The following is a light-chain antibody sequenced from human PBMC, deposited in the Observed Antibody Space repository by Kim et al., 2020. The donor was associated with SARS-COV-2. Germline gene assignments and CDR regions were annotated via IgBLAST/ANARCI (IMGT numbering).Light chain of an antibody. J-gene: IGLJ3*02. V-gene: IGLV3-1*01. CDR3: QAWDSSTGV. Sequence: ESPGQTASITCSGDKLGDKYACWYQQKPGQTPVLVIYQDSKRPSGIPERFSGSNSGNTATLTISGTQAMDEADYYCQAWDSSTGVFGGGTQLTVL. CDR2: QDS. CDR1: KLGDKY.